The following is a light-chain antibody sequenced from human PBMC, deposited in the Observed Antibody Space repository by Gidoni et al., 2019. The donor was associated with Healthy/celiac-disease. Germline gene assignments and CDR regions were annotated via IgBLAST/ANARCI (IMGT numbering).Light chain of an antibody. CDR1: TLRDEY. V-gene: IGLV3-1*01. Sequence: SYELTQPHSVSVSPGQTARLTCTGDTLRDEYACWYQQKPGQSPVLVIYQDSKRLSGTPERFSGSNSGNTATLTISGTHAMDEADYYCQAWDSSTAVFGGGTKLTVL. CDR3: QAWDSSTAV. CDR2: QDS. J-gene: IGLJ2*01.